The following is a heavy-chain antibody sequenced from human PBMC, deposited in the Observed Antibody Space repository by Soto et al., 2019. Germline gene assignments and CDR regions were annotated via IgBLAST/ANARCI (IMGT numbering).Heavy chain of an antibody. CDR3: AKVGSGWYNFFDP. Sequence: RGSLRLSCAASGFTFSSFGMHWVRQAPGKGLEWVAFIWFDGSNKDYAGSVKGRFTISRDNSKNRLYLEMNNVRPEDTAVYYCAKVGSGWYNFFDPWGQGTLVTVSS. D-gene: IGHD6-19*01. J-gene: IGHJ5*02. CDR2: IWFDGSNK. CDR1: GFTFSSFG. V-gene: IGHV3-30*02.